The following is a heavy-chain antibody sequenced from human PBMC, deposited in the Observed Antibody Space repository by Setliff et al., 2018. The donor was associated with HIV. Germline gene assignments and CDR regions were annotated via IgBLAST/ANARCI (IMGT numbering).Heavy chain of an antibody. CDR2: INPNSGGT. V-gene: IGHV1-2*06. J-gene: IGHJ4*02. Sequence: ASVKVSCKASGYTFTGYYMHWVRQAPGQGLEWMGRINPNSGGTNYAQKFQGRVTMTRDTSISTAYMELSRLRSDDTAVYYCARVDSYLGAPALPPDYWGQGTLVTVSS. CDR1: GYTFTGYY. D-gene: IGHD3-16*01. CDR3: ARVDSYLGAPALPPDY.